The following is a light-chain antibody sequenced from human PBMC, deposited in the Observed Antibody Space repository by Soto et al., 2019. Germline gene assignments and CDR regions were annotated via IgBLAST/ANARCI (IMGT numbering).Light chain of an antibody. CDR2: DTS. Sequence: IVMTQSPGTLSVSPGERATLSCRASQNIGNKVGWYQQKPGQAPRLLIYDTSTRAAGIPARFTGSGSGTDFTLTITTLDPEDFAVYYCQQYGSSPRTFGLGTRLEIK. J-gene: IGKJ5*01. CDR1: QNIGNK. V-gene: IGKV3-20*01. CDR3: QQYGSSPRT.